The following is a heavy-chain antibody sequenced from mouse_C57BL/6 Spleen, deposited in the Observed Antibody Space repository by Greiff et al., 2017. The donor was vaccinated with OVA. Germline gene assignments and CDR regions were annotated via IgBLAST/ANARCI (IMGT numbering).Heavy chain of an antibody. CDR3: AIHYYGSSYRAWFAY. CDR2: INPNNGGT. J-gene: IGHJ3*01. D-gene: IGHD1-1*01. CDR1: GYTFTDYN. V-gene: IGHV1-22*01. Sequence: VQLKESGPELVKPGASVKMSCKASGYTFTDYNMHWVKQSHGKSLEWIGYINPNNGGTSYNQKFKGKATLTVNKSSSTAYMELRSLTSEDSAVYYCAIHYYGSSYRAWFAYWGQGTLVTVSA.